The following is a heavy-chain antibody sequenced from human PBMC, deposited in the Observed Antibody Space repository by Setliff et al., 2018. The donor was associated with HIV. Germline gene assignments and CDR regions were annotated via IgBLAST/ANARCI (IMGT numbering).Heavy chain of an antibody. Sequence: ASVKVSCKTSGYTFTDYYIHWVRQAPGQGLEWIGWIYPNTGGTNYAQKFQGRVTMTRDTSISTAYMELSRLRSDDTAVYYCARSTTADWGQGTMVTVS. CDR3: ARSTTAD. CDR1: GYTFTDYY. D-gene: IGHD4-17*01. J-gene: IGHJ4*02. V-gene: IGHV1-2*02. CDR2: IYPNTGGT.